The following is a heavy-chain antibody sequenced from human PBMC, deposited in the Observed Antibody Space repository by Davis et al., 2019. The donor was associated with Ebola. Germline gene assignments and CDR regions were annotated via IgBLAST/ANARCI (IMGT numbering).Heavy chain of an antibody. CDR3: ARHIFSMIVVVMTNWFDP. CDR2: AYYSGTT. V-gene: IGHV4-59*08. D-gene: IGHD3-22*01. Sequence: SETLSLTCTVSGGSITSYYWSWVRQPPGKGLEWIGYAYYSGTTNYNPSLKSRVTISVDTFMHQLSLRLRFATAADTAVYYCARHIFSMIVVVMTNWFDPWGQGTLVTVSS. J-gene: IGHJ5*02. CDR1: GGSITSYY.